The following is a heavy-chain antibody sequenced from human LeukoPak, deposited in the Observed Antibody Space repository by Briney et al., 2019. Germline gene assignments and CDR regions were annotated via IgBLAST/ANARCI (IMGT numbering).Heavy chain of an antibody. CDR1: GFTFSSYG. CDR2: LSAGGSST. J-gene: IGHJ3*02. D-gene: IGHD3/OR15-3a*01. V-gene: IGHV3-23*01. Sequence: GASLRLSCAASGFTFSSYGMNWVRQAPGKGLEWVSTLSAGGSSTYYADSVKGRFTISRDTSKDTLYLQMNSLSPEDTAVYYCAKDVRTVAAFHIRGRGTMVTVSS. CDR3: AKDVRTVAAFHI.